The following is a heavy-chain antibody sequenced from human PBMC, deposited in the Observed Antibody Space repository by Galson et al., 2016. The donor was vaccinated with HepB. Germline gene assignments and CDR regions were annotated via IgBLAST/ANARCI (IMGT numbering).Heavy chain of an antibody. Sequence: SLRLSCASSGCRFSSYGMYWVRQAPHKGLEWVAVIHYDGRQRGHADSVKGRFTISRDNSRDTLYLQMNSLRAEDTALYFCARGSLVRGPLKTDFDYWGQGTLGTVS. D-gene: IGHD3-10*01. J-gene: IGHJ4*02. CDR1: GCRFSSYG. CDR3: ARGSLVRGPLKTDFDY. V-gene: IGHV3-30*12. CDR2: IHYDGRQR.